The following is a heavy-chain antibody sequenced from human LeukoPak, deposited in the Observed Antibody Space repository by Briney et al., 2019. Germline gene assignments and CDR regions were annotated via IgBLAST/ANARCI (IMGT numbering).Heavy chain of an antibody. D-gene: IGHD2-15*01. CDR1: GGSISSGGYS. Sequence: PSQTLSLTCAVSGGSISSGGYSWSWSRQPPGKGLEWIGYIYHSGSTYYNPSLKSRVTISVDRSKNQFSLKLSSVTAADTAVYYCASTYCSGGSCFDYWGQGTLVTVSS. CDR3: ASTYCSGGSCFDY. J-gene: IGHJ4*02. V-gene: IGHV4-30-2*01. CDR2: IYHSGST.